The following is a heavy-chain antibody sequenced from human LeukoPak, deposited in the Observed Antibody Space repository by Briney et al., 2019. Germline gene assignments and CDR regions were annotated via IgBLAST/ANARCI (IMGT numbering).Heavy chain of an antibody. CDR2: ISASSGNT. CDR3: ARDLDWIFDL. J-gene: IGHJ2*01. Sequence: ASVKVSCKASGYTFTSYGVSWVRQAPGQGLKWMAWISASSGNTNYAQSLQGRVTLTTDTSTSTAYMELRSLTSDDTAVYYCARDLDWIFDLWGRGTLVTVSS. V-gene: IGHV1-18*01. CDR1: GYTFTSYG. D-gene: IGHD3-9*01.